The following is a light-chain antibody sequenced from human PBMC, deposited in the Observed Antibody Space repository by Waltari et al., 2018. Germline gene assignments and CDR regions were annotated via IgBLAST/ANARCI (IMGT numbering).Light chain of an antibody. CDR3: SSYSTSSSLIL. V-gene: IGLV2-14*03. Sequence: QSALSQPASVSGSPGQSITISCTGASSDVGGHDYVPWYQQHPGKAPKLIIRDVNNRPSGVSNRFSGYKSGNTASLTISGLQAEDEADYYCSSYSTSSSLILFGEGTKVTVL. CDR1: SSDVGGHDY. J-gene: IGLJ2*01. CDR2: DVN.